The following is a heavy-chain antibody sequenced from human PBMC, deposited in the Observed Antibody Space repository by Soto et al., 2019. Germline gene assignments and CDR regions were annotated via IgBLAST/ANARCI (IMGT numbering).Heavy chain of an antibody. V-gene: IGHV1-69*08. CDR1: GGTFSSYT. CDR3: AREGKGYCSGGSCLYAFDI. J-gene: IGHJ3*02. CDR2: IIPILGIA. Sequence: QVQLVQSGAEVKKPGSSVKVSCKASGGTFSSYTISWVRQAPGQGLEWMGRIIPILGIANYAQKFQGRVTITAEKSTSTAYMELSSLRSEDTAVYYCAREGKGYCSGGSCLYAFDIWGQGTMVTVSS. D-gene: IGHD2-15*01.